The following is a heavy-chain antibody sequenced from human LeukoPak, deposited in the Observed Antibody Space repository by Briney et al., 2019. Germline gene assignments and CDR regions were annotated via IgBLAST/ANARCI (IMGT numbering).Heavy chain of an antibody. CDR1: RFTFSSHA. J-gene: IGHJ6*03. CDR2: ITYSGANT. V-gene: IGHV3-23*01. D-gene: IGHD3-16*01. Sequence: GGSLRLSCAASRFTFSSHAMNWVRQLPGKGLEWVSPITYSGANTYYADSVKGRFTISRDNLENTLYLRMDSLSADDTAIYYCARAAGGTAHYYMDVWGKGTPLTVSS. CDR3: ARAAGGTAHYYMDV.